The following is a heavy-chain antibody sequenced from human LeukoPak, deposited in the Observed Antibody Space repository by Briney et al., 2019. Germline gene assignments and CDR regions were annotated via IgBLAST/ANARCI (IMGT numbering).Heavy chain of an antibody. J-gene: IGHJ4*02. V-gene: IGHV3-23*01. Sequence: PGGSLRLSCAASGFTFSNYAMSWVRQAPGKGLEWVSAITGSGSGIYYADSMKSRFTISRDNSKNTLYLQIYSLRAEDTAVYYCAKWGDYDVLTGYYVSDYWGQGTLVTVSS. CDR3: AKWGDYDVLTGYYVSDY. D-gene: IGHD3-9*01. CDR2: ITGSGSGI. CDR1: GFTFSNYA.